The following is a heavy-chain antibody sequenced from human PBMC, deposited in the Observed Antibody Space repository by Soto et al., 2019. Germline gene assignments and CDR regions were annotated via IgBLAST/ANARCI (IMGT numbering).Heavy chain of an antibody. D-gene: IGHD3-10*01. Sequence: QVQLQESGPGLVKPSQTLSLTCTVSGGSISSGGYYWSWIRQHPGKGLEWIGYIYYSGSTYYNPSLKSRVTISVDTSKNQCSLKLSSVTAGDTAVYYCARDYGMVWGGSGRYYYGMDVWGQGTTVTVSS. CDR2: IYYSGST. J-gene: IGHJ6*02. CDR3: ARDYGMVWGGSGRYYYGMDV. V-gene: IGHV4-31*03. CDR1: GGSISSGGYY.